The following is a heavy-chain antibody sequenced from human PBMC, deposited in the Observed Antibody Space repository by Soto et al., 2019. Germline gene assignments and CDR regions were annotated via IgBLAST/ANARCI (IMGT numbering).Heavy chain of an antibody. CDR1: GFTFDDYA. D-gene: IGHD6-13*01. J-gene: IGHJ6*02. CDR3: AKDIGSSSWLYYYYYYGMDV. CDR2: ISWNSGSI. V-gene: IGHV3-9*01. Sequence: PGGSLRLSCAASGFTFDDYAMHWVRQAPGKGLEWVSGISWNSGSIGYADSVKGRFTISRDNAKNSLYLQMNSLRAEDTALYYCAKDIGSSSWLYYYYYYGMDVWGQGTTVTVSS.